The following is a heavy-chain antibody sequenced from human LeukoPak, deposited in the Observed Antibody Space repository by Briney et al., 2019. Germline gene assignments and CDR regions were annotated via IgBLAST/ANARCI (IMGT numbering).Heavy chain of an antibody. CDR1: GFTFSSYS. J-gene: IGHJ6*04. D-gene: IGHD3-10*01. CDR2: ISSSSSYI. V-gene: IGHV3-21*01. Sequence: GGSLRLSCAASGFTFSSYSMNWVRQAPGKGLEWVSSISSSSSYIYYADSVKGRFTISRDNAKNSLYLQMNSLRAEDTAVYYCARDKSSLLWFGELSGPLGVWGKGTTVTVSS. CDR3: ARDKSSLLWFGELSGPLGV.